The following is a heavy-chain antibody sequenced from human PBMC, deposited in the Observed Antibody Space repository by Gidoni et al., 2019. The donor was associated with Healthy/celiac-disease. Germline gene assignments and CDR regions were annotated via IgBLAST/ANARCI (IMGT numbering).Heavy chain of an antibody. V-gene: IGHV3-21*01. CDR2: ISSSSSYI. CDR1: GFTLSRDS. Sequence: EVQLVESGGGLVKRGGPLRLSCAASGFTLSRDSVNWVRQAPGKGLEGCSSISSSSSYIYYADSVKGRFTISRDNAKNSLYLQMNSLRAEDTAVYYCARNYGSGGFRRHYYYGMDVWGQGTTVTVSS. J-gene: IGHJ6*02. D-gene: IGHD3-10*01. CDR3: ARNYGSGGFRRHYYYGMDV.